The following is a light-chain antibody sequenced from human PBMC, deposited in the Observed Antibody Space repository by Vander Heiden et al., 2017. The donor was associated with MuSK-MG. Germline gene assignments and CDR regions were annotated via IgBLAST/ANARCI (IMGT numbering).Light chain of an antibody. Sequence: DIQMTQSPSSLSASVGDRVTITCQASQDISNYLNSYQQKPWKAPKLLIYDASNLETAVPSRFRGSGSGTDFTFSISSLQPEDVATYYCHGDDTLPYTFGQGTKMEIK. V-gene: IGKV1-33*01. CDR3: HGDDTLPYT. J-gene: IGKJ2*01. CDR2: DAS. CDR1: QDISNY.